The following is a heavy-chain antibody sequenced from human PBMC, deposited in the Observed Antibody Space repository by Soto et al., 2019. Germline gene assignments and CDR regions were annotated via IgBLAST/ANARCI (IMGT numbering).Heavy chain of an antibody. CDR3: ASDYSGYSADPEYYGVEV. CDR1: GGSVTLTSYY. J-gene: IGHJ6*02. V-gene: IGHV4-39*01. Sequence: SETLSLTCTVSGGSVTLTSYYWGWIRQPPGKGLEWIGNVYYSGSTNYNPSLKSRVTISVDTSKNQFSLSLKSVTAADTAVYYCASDYSGYSADPEYYGVEVWGQGTTVTVSS. CDR2: VYYSGST. D-gene: IGHD3-22*01.